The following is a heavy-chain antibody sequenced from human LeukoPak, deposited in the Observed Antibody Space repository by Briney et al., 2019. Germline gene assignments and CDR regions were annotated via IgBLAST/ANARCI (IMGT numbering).Heavy chain of an antibody. CDR3: ARNFYGAKGGFDY. V-gene: IGHV3-66*01. CDR2: IYSGGST. D-gene: IGHD4-17*01. J-gene: IGHJ4*02. CDR1: GFTVSSNY. Sequence: PGGSLRLSCAASGFTVSSNYMSWVRQAPGKGLEWVSVIYSGGSTYYADSVKGRFTISRDNSKNTLYLQMNSLRAEDTAVYYCARNFYGAKGGFDYWGQGTLVTVSS.